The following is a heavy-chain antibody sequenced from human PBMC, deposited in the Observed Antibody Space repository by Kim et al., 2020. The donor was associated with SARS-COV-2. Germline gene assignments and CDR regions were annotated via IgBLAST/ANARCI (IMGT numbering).Heavy chain of an antibody. V-gene: IGHV3-23*01. Sequence: GGSLRLSCAASGFTFSSLAMTWVRQAPGKGLEWVSAISYHGSGTYYADSVKGRFTTSRDNSKNTMYLQMNFLRAEDTAVYYCAKDPRSSSSFNPWGQGTLVTVSS. J-gene: IGHJ5*02. CDR2: ISYHGSGT. CDR1: GFTFSSLA. CDR3: AKDPRSSSSFNP. D-gene: IGHD6-13*01.